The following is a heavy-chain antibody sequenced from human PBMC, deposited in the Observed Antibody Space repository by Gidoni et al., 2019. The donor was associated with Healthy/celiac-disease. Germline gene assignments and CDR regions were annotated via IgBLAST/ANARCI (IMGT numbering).Heavy chain of an antibody. CDR3: AKGLDIVLVVGMLDDYYYYMDV. V-gene: IGHV3-30*02. CDR2: IRYDGSNK. J-gene: IGHJ6*03. Sequence: QVQLVESGGGVVQPGGSLRLSCAASGFTFSSYGMHWVRQAPGKGLEWVALIRYDGSNKYYADSVKGRFTISRDNSKNTLYLQMNSLRAEDTAVYYCAKGLDIVLVVGMLDDYYYYMDVWGKGTTVTVSS. CDR1: GFTFSSYG. D-gene: IGHD2-8*02.